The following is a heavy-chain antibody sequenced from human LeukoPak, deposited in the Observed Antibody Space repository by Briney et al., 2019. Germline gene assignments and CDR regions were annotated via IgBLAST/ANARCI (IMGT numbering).Heavy chain of an antibody. CDR3: ARPYSNSSEPRPFDF. D-gene: IGHD6-6*01. V-gene: IGHV3-48*01. CDR1: GFTFSTYR. J-gene: IGHJ4*02. CDR2: ITGGSSTL. Sequence: GGSLRLSCAASGFTFSTYRMNWVRQAPGMGLERLSYITGGSSTLFYADSVRGRFTISRDNAKNTLYLQMNSLRAEDTAVYYCARPYSNSSEPRPFDFWGQGTLVTVSS.